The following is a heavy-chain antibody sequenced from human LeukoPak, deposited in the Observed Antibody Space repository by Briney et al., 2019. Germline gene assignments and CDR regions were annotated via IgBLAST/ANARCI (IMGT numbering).Heavy chain of an antibody. CDR2: IKRDGSNT. Sequence: RGGSLRLSCEASGFTFSEHSMSWVRQAPGKGLEWVSTIKRDGSNTYYTDSVEGRFTISRDNSKNTLYLEMNTLRAEDTAVYYCAKGGYASCFDPWGQGTQVTVSS. V-gene: IGHV3-23*05. CDR1: GFTFSEHS. D-gene: IGHD2-15*01. CDR3: AKGGYASCFDP. J-gene: IGHJ5*02.